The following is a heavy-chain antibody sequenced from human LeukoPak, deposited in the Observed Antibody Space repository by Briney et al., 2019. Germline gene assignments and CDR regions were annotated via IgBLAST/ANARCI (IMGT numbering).Heavy chain of an antibody. CDR2: INNSGST. D-gene: IGHD3-16*01. V-gene: IGHV4-34*01. CDR3: ARGRYGPRLGN. Sequence: MPSETLSLTCAVYGASFSDSYWSWIRQSPEKGLEWIGEINNSGSTSYNPSLNSRVIMSVDRSKNRFSLRLTSVTAADTAVYYCARGRYGPRLGNWGQGTLVTVSS. CDR1: GASFSDSY. J-gene: IGHJ4*02.